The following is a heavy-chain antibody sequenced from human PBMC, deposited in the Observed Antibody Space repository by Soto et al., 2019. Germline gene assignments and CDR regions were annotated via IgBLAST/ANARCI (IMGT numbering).Heavy chain of an antibody. Sequence: SETLSLTCTVSGGSISSGGYYWSWIRQHPGKGLEWIGYIYYSGSTYYNPSLKSRVTISVDTSKNQFSLKLSSVTAADTAVYYCARGHDYGGVFDYWGQGTLVTVSS. CDR3: ARGHDYGGVFDY. CDR1: GGSISSGGYY. J-gene: IGHJ4*02. V-gene: IGHV4-31*03. D-gene: IGHD4-17*01. CDR2: IYYSGST.